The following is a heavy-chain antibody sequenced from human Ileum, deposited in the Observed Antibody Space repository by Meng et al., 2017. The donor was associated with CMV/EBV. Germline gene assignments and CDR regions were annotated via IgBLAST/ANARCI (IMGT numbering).Heavy chain of an antibody. CDR1: GCTFTGYY. Sequence: VSCTASGCTFTGYYMPCVRQAPGQGLEWMGWINPNTGGTNYAQKFQGRITMTRDTSISTAYMEQSGLRSDDTSVYYCARVGLWFGDYWGQGTLVTVSS. J-gene: IGHJ4*02. CDR2: INPNTGGT. D-gene: IGHD3-10*01. CDR3: ARVGLWFGDY. V-gene: IGHV1-2*02.